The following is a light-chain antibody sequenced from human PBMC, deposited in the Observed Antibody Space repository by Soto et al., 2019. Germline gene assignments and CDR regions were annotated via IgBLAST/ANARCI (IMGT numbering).Light chain of an antibody. CDR3: QKYNSAAWT. Sequence: DIQMTQSPSSLSASVGDRVTITCRASQGISNYLAWYQQKPGTVPKLLISAASTLQTGVPSRFSGGGFGSDFTLTFSSLQPEDVATYYCQKYNSAAWTFGQGTKVDIK. CDR1: QGISNY. V-gene: IGKV1-27*01. CDR2: AAS. J-gene: IGKJ1*01.